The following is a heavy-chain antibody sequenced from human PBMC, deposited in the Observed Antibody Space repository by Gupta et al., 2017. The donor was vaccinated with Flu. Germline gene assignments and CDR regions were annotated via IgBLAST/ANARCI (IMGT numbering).Heavy chain of an antibody. CDR2: INHSGST. D-gene: IGHD5-18*01. J-gene: IGHJ4*02. Sequence: QVQLQQWGAGLLKPSETLSLTCAVYGGSFSGYYWSWIRQPPGKGLEWIGEINHSGSTNYNPSLKSRVTISVDTSKNQFSLKLSSVTAADTAVYYCARAEVRVDTAMATHFDYLGQGTLVTVSS. CDR3: ARAEVRVDTAMATHFDY. V-gene: IGHV4-34*01. CDR1: GGSFSGYY.